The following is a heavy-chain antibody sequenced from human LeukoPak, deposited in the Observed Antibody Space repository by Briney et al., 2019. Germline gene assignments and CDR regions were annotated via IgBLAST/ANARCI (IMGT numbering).Heavy chain of an antibody. CDR3: ARGGYCTSTLCYSLNAFDL. CDR2: ISGSGGST. J-gene: IGHJ3*01. V-gene: IGHV3-23*01. CDR1: GFTFSSYA. Sequence: PGGSLRLSCAASGFTFSSYAMGWVRQAPGKGLEWVSIISGSGGSTYYADSVKGRFTISRDNSKNTLYLQMNSLRAEDTAVYYCARGGYCTSTLCYSLNAFDLWGQGTRVTVSS. D-gene: IGHD2-2*01.